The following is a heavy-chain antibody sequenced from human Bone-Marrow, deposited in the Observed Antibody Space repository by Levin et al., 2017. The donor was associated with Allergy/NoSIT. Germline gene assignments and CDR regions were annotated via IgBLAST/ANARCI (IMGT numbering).Heavy chain of an antibody. V-gene: IGHV3-23*01. Sequence: LSLTCAASGFTFSNYAMNWVRQAPGEGLEWVSTISGSGDSTYYADSVKGRFTISRDNSKNTLHLQMNSLRSEDTAVYYCAKRFGYDTGSYPNYWGQGTLVTVSS. CDR3: AKRFGYDTGSYPNY. CDR1: GFTFSNYA. D-gene: IGHD3-10*01. CDR2: ISGSGDST. J-gene: IGHJ4*02.